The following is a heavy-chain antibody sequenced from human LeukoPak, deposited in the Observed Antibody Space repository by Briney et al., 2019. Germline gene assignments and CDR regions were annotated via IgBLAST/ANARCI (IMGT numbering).Heavy chain of an antibody. D-gene: IGHD3-9*01. J-gene: IGHJ4*02. V-gene: IGHV4-59*08. CDR1: GASISAYR. Sequence: PSETLSLTCTGSGASISAYRWSWIRQPPGKGLEWIGCIHYSGNTHCNPSLESRVTLSVDTSKNKFSLKLSSVTAADTAVYYCARHGRESRYFDWLLYYIDHWGQGALVTVSS. CDR3: ARHGRESRYFDWLLYYIDH. CDR2: IHYSGNT.